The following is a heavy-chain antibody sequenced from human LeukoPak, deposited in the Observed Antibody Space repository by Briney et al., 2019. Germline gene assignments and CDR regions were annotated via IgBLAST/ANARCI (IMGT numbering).Heavy chain of an antibody. CDR2: INPNSGGT. V-gene: IGHV1-2*02. J-gene: IGHJ4*02. Sequence: GASVRVSCKASGYTFTNYYIHWVRQAPGQGLEWMGWINPNSGGTNYAQKFQGRVTMTRDTSISTAYMELSRLRSDDTAVYYCARDLEYSSKNGHAFDYWGQGTLVTVSS. D-gene: IGHD6-6*01. CDR3: ARDLEYSSKNGHAFDY. CDR1: GYTFTNYY.